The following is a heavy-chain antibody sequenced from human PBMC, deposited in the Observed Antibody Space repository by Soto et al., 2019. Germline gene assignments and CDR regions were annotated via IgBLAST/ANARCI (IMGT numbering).Heavy chain of an antibody. Sequence: GSLRLSCAASGFTFSSYWMSWVRQAPGKGLEWVANIKQDGSEKYYVDSVKGRFTISRDNAKNSLYLQMNSLRAEDTAVYYCARDFEGGSSAPYYYYGMDVWGQGTTVTVSS. D-gene: IGHD6-6*01. CDR1: GFTFSSYW. J-gene: IGHJ6*02. CDR2: IKQDGSEK. V-gene: IGHV3-7*03. CDR3: ARDFEGGSSAPYYYYGMDV.